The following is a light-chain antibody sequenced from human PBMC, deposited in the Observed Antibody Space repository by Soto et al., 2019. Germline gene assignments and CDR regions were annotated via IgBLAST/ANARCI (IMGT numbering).Light chain of an antibody. J-gene: IGKJ4*01. CDR1: QSVSSY. V-gene: IGKV3-11*01. CDR2: DAS. CDR3: QQRSNWPS. Sequence: EIVLTQSPATLSLSPGERATLSCRASQSVSSYLAWYQQKPGQAPRLLIYDASNRATGIPARFSGSGSVTDFTLTISSLEPEDFAGYYCQQRSNWPSFGGGTKVEIK.